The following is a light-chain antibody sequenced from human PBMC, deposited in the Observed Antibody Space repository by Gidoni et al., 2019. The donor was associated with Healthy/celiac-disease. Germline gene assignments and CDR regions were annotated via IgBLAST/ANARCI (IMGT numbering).Light chain of an antibody. CDR3: QQYNSYSPLT. CDR1: QTISSW. V-gene: IGKV1-5*01. CDR2: DAP. J-gene: IGKJ4*01. Sequence: DIQITQSPSTLSASVGDRVTITCRASQTISSWSAWYKQKPGKAPKLLIYDAPSLESGVPSRYSGSGSGTEFTLTISSLQPDDFATYYCQQYNSYSPLTFGGGTKVEIK.